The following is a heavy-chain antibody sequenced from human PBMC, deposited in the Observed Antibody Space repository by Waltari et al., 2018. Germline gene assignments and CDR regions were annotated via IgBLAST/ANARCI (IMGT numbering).Heavy chain of an antibody. CDR3: VVGFCSGGSCYSRDY. CDR2: ISGSGSTI. Sequence: EVQLVESGGGLVQPGGSLRLSCAASGFSFSDYEMNWVRQAPGKVLEWVSYISGSGSTIYYADSVKGRFTISRDNAKDSLYLEMSDLRVEDTALYYCVVGFCSGGSCYSRDYWGQGTLVTVSS. J-gene: IGHJ4*02. D-gene: IGHD2-15*01. CDR1: GFSFSDYE. V-gene: IGHV3-48*03.